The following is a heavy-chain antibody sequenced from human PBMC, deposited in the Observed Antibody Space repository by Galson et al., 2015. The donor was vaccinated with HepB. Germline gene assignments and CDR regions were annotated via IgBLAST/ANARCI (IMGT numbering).Heavy chain of an antibody. Sequence: CAISGDSVSSNSAAWNWIRQSPSRGLEWLGRTYYRSKWYSDYAVSVKSRITINPDTSKNQFSLQLNSVTPEDTAVYYCARDPFSWEGYYFDYWGQGTLVTVSS. CDR3: ARDPFSWEGYYFDY. J-gene: IGHJ4*02. CDR2: TYYRSKWYS. V-gene: IGHV6-1*01. CDR1: GDSVSSNSAA. D-gene: IGHD6-13*01.